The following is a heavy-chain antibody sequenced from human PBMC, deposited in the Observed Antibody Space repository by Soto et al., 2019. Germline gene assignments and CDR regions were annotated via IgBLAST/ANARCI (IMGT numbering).Heavy chain of an antibody. V-gene: IGHV4-4*02. J-gene: IGHJ4*02. CDR1: GDSISGSDW. CDR3: VREVSDTAAFDS. Sequence: QVQLQESGPGLVKPSGTLSLTCGVSGDSISGSDWWSWVRQPPGKGLEWIGEISQSGTTNYNPSLESRVTISLDKSKNSLSVKVDSVTAADTAVYFCVREVSDTAAFDSWGQGTLVTVSS. D-gene: IGHD2-21*02. CDR2: ISQSGTT.